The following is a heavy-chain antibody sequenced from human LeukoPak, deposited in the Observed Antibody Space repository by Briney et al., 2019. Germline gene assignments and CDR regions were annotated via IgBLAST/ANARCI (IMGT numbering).Heavy chain of an antibody. CDR2: FAGSDTTT. D-gene: IGHD3-22*01. CDR3: TTLGYHLDS. J-gene: IGHJ4*02. CDR1: GFDLWAYE. V-gene: IGHV3-48*03. Sequence: GGSLRLSCAASGFDLWAYEMHGVRQAPGKGREWVAYFAGSDTTTYYADSVKGRFTISRDNARNSLYLQMNSLRAEDTALYYCTTLGYHLDSWGQGTLVTVSS.